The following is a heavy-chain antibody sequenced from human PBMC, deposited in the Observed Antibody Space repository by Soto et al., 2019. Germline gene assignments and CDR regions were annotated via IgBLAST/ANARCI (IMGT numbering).Heavy chain of an antibody. CDR3: ATAYGSGSSPFDY. CDR1: GDTFSFYT. V-gene: IGHV1-69*02. Sequence: QVQLVQSGAEVKKPGSSVKVSCKASGDTFSFYTLNWIRQAPGQGFEWVGRVNPILAMSSSAHKFQGRVSIVADKSTGTDYLDLRSLRSDATDVDYYATAYGSGSSPFDYWGQGTLVTVSS. D-gene: IGHD3-10*01. CDR2: VNPILAMS. J-gene: IGHJ4*02.